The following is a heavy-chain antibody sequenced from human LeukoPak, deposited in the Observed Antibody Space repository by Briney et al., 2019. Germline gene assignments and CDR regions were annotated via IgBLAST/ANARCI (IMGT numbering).Heavy chain of an antibody. D-gene: IGHD3-22*01. V-gene: IGHV1-18*01. J-gene: IGHJ4*02. CDR3: ARVRYSDSSVLTRKRSYYFDY. Sequence: VKVSCKASGYTFTSYGISWVRQAPGQGLEWMGWISAYNGNTNYAQKLQGRVTMTTDTSTSTAYMELRSLRSDDTAVYYCARVRYSDSSVLTRKRSYYFDYWGQGTLVTVSS. CDR1: GYTFTSYG. CDR2: ISAYNGNT.